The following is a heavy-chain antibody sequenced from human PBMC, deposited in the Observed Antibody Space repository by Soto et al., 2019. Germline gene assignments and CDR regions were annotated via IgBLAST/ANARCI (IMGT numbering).Heavy chain of an antibody. CDR3: AAELGFVKLSVV. CDR2: IIPLFGTT. J-gene: IGHJ6*02. Sequence: QVQVVQSGVEVRRPGYSVKVSCKASGDTFKNCVISWVRQAPGQGLEWMGGIIPLFGTTDFAQRFQGRLTITTAESTTTAYMELSRLRSEDTATYYCAAELGFVKLSVVWGQGTTVIVSS. CDR1: GDTFKNCV. D-gene: IGHD7-27*01. V-gene: IGHV1-69*01.